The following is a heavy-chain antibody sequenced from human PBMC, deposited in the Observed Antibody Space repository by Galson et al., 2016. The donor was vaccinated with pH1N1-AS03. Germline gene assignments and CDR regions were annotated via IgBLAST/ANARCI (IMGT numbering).Heavy chain of an antibody. Sequence: SLRLSCAASGFTFSNYAINWVRQAPGKGLEWVSGVRGSDGTTHYADSVKGRFTISRDTSKSTLYLQMNGLRAEDTAIYYCAKTIAARLYCSDSWGQGTLVTVSS. V-gene: IGHV3-23*01. CDR2: VRGSDGTT. CDR1: GFTFSNYA. D-gene: IGHD6-6*01. CDR3: AKTIAARLYCSDS. J-gene: IGHJ4*02.